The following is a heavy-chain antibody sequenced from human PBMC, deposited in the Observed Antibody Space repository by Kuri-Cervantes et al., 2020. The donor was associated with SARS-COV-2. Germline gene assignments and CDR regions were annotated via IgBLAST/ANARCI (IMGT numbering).Heavy chain of an antibody. CDR3: ARKDYSNYDLPLDY. D-gene: IGHD4-11*01. Sequence: GSLRLSCTVSGGSISSSSYYWGWIRQPPGKGLEWIGSIYYSGSTYYNPSLKSRVTISVDTSMTQFSLKLSSVTAADTAVYYCARKDYSNYDLPLDYWGQGTLVTVSS. CDR1: GGSISSSSYY. V-gene: IGHV4-39*07. J-gene: IGHJ4*02. CDR2: IYYSGST.